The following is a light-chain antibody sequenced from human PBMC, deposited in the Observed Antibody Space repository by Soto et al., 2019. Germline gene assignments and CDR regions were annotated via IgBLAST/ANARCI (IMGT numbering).Light chain of an antibody. J-gene: IGLJ1*01. V-gene: IGLV2-8*01. CDR2: EVV. Sequence: QSALTQPPSASGSPGQSVTISCTGTKNDVGFYDFVSWYQHHPGKAPRLIIYEVVQRPSGVPDRFSGSKSGNTASLTVSGLQAADEADYFCKSYDGSNTYVFGSGTKLTVL. CDR1: KNDVGFYDF. CDR3: KSYDGSNTYV.